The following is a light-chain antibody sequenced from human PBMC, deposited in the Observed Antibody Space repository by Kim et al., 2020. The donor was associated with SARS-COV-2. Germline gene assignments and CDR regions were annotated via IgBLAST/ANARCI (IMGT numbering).Light chain of an antibody. V-gene: IGKV2-24*01. CDR2: KIS. CDR3: IQTTQFPYT. J-gene: IGKJ2*01. CDR1: QNLVYRNGNTY. Sequence: QPACNTCRSIQNLVYRNGNTYLSCLQPRPGQPPRLLIYKISNRFSGVPDSFSGSGAGTDFTLTINEVEAEDVGVYYGIQTTQFPYTFGQGTRLEI.